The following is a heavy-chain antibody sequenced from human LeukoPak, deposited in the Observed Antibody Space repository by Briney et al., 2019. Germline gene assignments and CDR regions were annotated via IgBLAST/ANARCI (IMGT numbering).Heavy chain of an antibody. CDR2: ISYDGNNE. CDR1: GFTFRTYG. J-gene: IGHJ4*02. CDR3: AKSRVRGVYYFDY. Sequence: PGGSLRLSCAASGFTFRTYGMNWVRQAPGKGLEWVAIISYDGNNEDYADSVKGRFTISRDNSKNTLYLQMNSLRAEDSAVYYCAKSRVRGVYYFDYWGQGTLVTVSS. V-gene: IGHV3-30*18. D-gene: IGHD3-10*02.